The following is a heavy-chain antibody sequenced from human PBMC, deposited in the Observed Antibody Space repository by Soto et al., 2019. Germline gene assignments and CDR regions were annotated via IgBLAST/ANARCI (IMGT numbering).Heavy chain of an antibody. Sequence: GGSLRLSCGVSGFTFSTYAMSWVRQAPGKGLGWVSAISGSGNKTFYADSVKGRFTISRDNSKNTLHLHMSSLRVEDTAVYYCVRGVRLHFDLWGQGTLVTVSS. CDR3: VRGVRLHFDL. CDR1: GFTFSTYA. J-gene: IGHJ4*02. CDR2: ISGSGNKT. V-gene: IGHV3-23*01.